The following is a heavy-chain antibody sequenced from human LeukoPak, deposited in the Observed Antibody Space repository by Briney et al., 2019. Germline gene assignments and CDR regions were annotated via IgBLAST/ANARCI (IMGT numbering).Heavy chain of an antibody. Sequence: GGSLRLSCAASGFTFSSYSMHWVRQAPGKGLEWLTLISYHGSNTEYTESVKGRFTISRDNSKNTLFLQMNSLRTEDAAIYFCARSPERLGQGYLDSWGQGTLVTVSS. CDR1: GFTFSSYS. CDR2: ISYHGSNT. D-gene: IGHD3/OR15-3a*01. J-gene: IGHJ4*02. V-gene: IGHV3-30*04. CDR3: ARSPERLGQGYLDS.